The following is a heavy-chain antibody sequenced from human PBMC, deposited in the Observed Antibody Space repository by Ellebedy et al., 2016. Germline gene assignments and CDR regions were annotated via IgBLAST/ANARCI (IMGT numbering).Heavy chain of an antibody. Sequence: GESLKIPCAAPGFSFSSYWMHLVRQVPGKGLVRLSRFNSDGSSTSYADSVKVRFTISRDNAKYTLDLQMNSRRAEDTAVYYCARDPVRGSYYGGKVWGQGTMVTVSS. J-gene: IGHJ3*01. CDR1: GFSFSSYW. CDR3: ARDPVRGSYYGGKV. V-gene: IGHV3-74*01. CDR2: FNSDGSST. D-gene: IGHD1-26*01.